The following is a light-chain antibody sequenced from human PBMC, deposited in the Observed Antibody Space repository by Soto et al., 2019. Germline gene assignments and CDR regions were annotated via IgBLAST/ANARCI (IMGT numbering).Light chain of an antibody. CDR3: QQSYTTPLT. J-gene: IGKJ4*01. Sequence: DIQMTQSPYSLSASVGDRVTITCRASQSISSYLNWYQQKPGKAPELLIYAPSSLQSGVPSRFSGSGSGTDFTLTISSLQPEDFATYYCQQSYTTPLTFGGGTKVEIK. V-gene: IGKV1-39*01. CDR1: QSISSY. CDR2: APS.